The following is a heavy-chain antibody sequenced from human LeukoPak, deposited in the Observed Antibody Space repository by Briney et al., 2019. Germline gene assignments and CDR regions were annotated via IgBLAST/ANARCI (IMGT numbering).Heavy chain of an antibody. CDR2: ITSNGGSA. J-gene: IGHJ4*02. CDR3: VGFRATAGLY. Sequence: GGSLRLSCSASGFTFSSHAMYWVRQAPGKGLEYVSAITSNGGSAYYADSVKGRFTISRDNSRNTLYLQMSSLRGDDTAVYYCVGFRATAGLYWGQGTLVTVSS. CDR1: GFTFSSHA. D-gene: IGHD6-13*01. V-gene: IGHV3-64D*06.